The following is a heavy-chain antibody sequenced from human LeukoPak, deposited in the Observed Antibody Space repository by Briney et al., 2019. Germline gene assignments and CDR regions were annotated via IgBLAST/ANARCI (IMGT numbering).Heavy chain of an antibody. Sequence: GGSLRLSCAASGFTFSSYWMSWVRQAPGKGLEWVANIKQDGSEKYYVDSVRGRFTISRDNAKNSLYLQMNSLRAEDTAVYYCARASTTVTTDYYYYGMDVWGQGTTVTVSS. D-gene: IGHD4-17*01. CDR1: GFTFSSYW. CDR2: IKQDGSEK. V-gene: IGHV3-7*01. J-gene: IGHJ6*02. CDR3: ARASTTVTTDYYYYGMDV.